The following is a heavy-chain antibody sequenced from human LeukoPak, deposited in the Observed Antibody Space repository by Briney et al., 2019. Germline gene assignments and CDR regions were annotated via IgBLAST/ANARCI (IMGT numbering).Heavy chain of an antibody. D-gene: IGHD2-15*01. CDR1: GFTFSIYV. Sequence: GGSLRLSCAASGFTFSIYVMTYVRRAPGKGLEWVSGISGSGGSTYYEDSVKSRFTISRDNSKNTLYLQMNSLRAEDTAVYYCAKNSGGTCYSHLDYWGQGTLVTVSS. V-gene: IGHV3-23*01. CDR3: AKNSGGTCYSHLDY. J-gene: IGHJ4*02. CDR2: ISGSGGST.